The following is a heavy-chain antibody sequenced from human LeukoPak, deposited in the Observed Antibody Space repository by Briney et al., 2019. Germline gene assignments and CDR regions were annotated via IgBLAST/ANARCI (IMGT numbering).Heavy chain of an antibody. Sequence: RSSETLSLTCTISGGSVSDYYWSWIRQSPGKGLEWIGYIYYTGSTTYNPSLKSRVTMSADTSKNQFSLNLNSVTAADTAVYYCASGKLANDYWGQGTLVTVSS. CDR1: GGSVSDYY. CDR3: ASGKLANDY. J-gene: IGHJ4*02. V-gene: IGHV4-59*02. D-gene: IGHD1-1*01. CDR2: IYYTGST.